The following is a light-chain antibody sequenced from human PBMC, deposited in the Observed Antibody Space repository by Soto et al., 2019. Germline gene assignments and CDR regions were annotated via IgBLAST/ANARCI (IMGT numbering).Light chain of an antibody. CDR2: GAS. CDR1: QSVSSTY. V-gene: IGKV3-20*01. J-gene: IGKJ2*01. CDR3: QHYGSSPYT. Sequence: EIVLTQSPGTLSLSPGERATLSCRASQSVSSTYLAWYQQKPGQAPRLLIYGASSRATGIPDRFRGSGSGTDFTLTISRLEPEDFAVYYCQHYGSSPYTFGQGTKLEMK.